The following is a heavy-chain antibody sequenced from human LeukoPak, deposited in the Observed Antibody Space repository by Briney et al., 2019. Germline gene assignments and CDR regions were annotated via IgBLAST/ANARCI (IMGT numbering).Heavy chain of an antibody. V-gene: IGHV4-34*01. Sequence: SETLSLTCAVYGGSFSGYYWSWIRQPPGKGLEWIGEINHSGSTNYNPSLKSRVTISVDKSKNHFSLELTSLTAADTAVYYCARNTAYCLEDWGQGTLVTVSS. D-gene: IGHD5-18*01. CDR2: INHSGST. J-gene: IGHJ4*02. CDR1: GGSFSGYY. CDR3: ARNTAYCLED.